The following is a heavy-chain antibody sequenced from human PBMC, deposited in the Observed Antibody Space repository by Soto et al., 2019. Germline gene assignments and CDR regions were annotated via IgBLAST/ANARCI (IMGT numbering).Heavy chain of an antibody. CDR1: GFTFSNSA. Sequence: DVQLLEFGGDLVQPGGSLRLSCVASGFTFSNSARSWVRQAPGKGLEWVSSISGSGLSTYYADSVKGRFTISRDNSKNTLYLQMNSLRADDTAVYYCAKDRSGFIFWGQGNLVTVSS. CDR2: ISGSGLST. D-gene: IGHD3-9*01. V-gene: IGHV3-23*01. J-gene: IGHJ4*02. CDR3: AKDRSGFIF.